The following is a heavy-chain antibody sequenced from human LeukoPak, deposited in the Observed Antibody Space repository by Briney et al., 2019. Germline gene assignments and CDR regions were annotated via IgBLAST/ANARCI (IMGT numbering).Heavy chain of an antibody. V-gene: IGHV3-23*01. J-gene: IGHJ4*02. CDR3: AKDMSGLGTAAQL. CDR1: GFTFRTYA. D-gene: IGHD6-25*01. CDR2: ISGSGGST. Sequence: GGSLRLSCAASGFTFRTYAMSWVRQAPGKGLEWVSAISGSGGSTYYADSVKGRFTISRDNSKNTLYLQMNSLRVEDTAVYYCAKDMSGLGTAAQLWGQGTLVTVSS.